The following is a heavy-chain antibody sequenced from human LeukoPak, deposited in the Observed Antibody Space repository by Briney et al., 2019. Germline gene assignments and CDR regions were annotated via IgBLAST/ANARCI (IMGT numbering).Heavy chain of an antibody. D-gene: IGHD3-16*02. V-gene: IGHV3-48*04. Sequence: GGSLRLSCAASGFTFSSYSMNWVRQAPGKGLEWVSYISSSSSTIYYADSVKGRFTISRDNAKNSLYLQMNSLRAEDTALYYCAKAAGGVIVRPYDYWGQGTLVTVSS. CDR2: ISSSSSTI. J-gene: IGHJ4*02. CDR1: GFTFSSYS. CDR3: AKAAGGVIVRPYDY.